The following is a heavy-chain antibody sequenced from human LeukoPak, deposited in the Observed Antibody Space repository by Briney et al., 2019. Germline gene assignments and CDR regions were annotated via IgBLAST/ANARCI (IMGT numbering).Heavy chain of an antibody. CDR3: AREGLSAPSVPHAFDI. V-gene: IGHV4-39*07. Sequence: PSETLSLTCTVSGGSISSSSYYWGWIRQPPGKGLEWIGSIYYSGSTYYNPSLKSRVTISVDTSKNQFSLKLSSVTAADTAVYYCAREGLSAPSVPHAFDIWGQGTMVTVSS. CDR2: IYYSGST. J-gene: IGHJ3*02. D-gene: IGHD2/OR15-2a*01. CDR1: GGSISSSSYY.